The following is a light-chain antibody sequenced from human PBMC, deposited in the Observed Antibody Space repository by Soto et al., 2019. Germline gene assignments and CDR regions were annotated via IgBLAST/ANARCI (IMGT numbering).Light chain of an antibody. J-gene: IGLJ1*01. CDR3: SSYTSSSTLV. CDR1: STDIGGYNF. Sequence: QSVLTQPPSASGSPGQSVTISCTGSSTDIGGYNFVSWYQQHPGKAPKLIIYEVTKRPSGVPDRFSGSKSGNTASLTISGLQAEDEADYYCSSYTSSSTLVVGTGTKVTVL. V-gene: IGLV2-8*01. CDR2: EVT.